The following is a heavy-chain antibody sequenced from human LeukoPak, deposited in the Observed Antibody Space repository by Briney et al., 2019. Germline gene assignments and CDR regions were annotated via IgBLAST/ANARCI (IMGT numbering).Heavy chain of an antibody. J-gene: IGHJ4*02. Sequence: ASVKVSCKTSGYSFILYGISWVRQAPGQGPEWMGWISGSNGNTNYAQKFQGRVSMTADTSTSTAHMELRSLRSDDTAVYYCARSGRGTYYYFDLWGQGTLVTVSS. D-gene: IGHD1-26*01. CDR3: ARSGRGTYYYFDL. CDR2: ISGSNGNT. V-gene: IGHV1-18*01. CDR1: GYSFILYG.